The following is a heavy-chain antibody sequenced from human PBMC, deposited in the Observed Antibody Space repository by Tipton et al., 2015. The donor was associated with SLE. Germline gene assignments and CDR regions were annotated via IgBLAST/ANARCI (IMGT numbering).Heavy chain of an antibody. V-gene: IGHV4-34*01. CDR3: ARGITMVRGVKRFDP. J-gene: IGHJ5*02. CDR2: INHSGST. D-gene: IGHD3-10*01. Sequence: GLVKPSETLSLTCTVSGGSISSYYWSWIRQPPGKGLEWIGEINHSGSTNYNPSLKSRVTISVDTSKNQFSLKLSSVTAADTAVYYCARGITMVRGVKRFDPWGQGTLVTVSS. CDR1: GGSISSYY.